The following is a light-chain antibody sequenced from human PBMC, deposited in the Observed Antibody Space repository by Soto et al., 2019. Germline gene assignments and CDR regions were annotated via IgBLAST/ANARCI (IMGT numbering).Light chain of an antibody. CDR3: QQYGSSPRT. Sequence: EVVMTQSPATLSVSPGERATLSCRASQSISGNLAWYQQKPGQAPRLLIYGASSRATGIPDRFSGSGSETDFTLTIRRLEPEDFAVYYCQQYGSSPRTFGGGTKVDI. J-gene: IGKJ4*01. CDR2: GAS. CDR1: QSISGN. V-gene: IGKV3-20*01.